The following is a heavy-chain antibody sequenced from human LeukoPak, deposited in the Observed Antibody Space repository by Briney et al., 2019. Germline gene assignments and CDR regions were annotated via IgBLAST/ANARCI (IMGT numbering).Heavy chain of an antibody. V-gene: IGHV3-33*01. D-gene: IGHD3-22*01. J-gene: IGHJ4*02. Sequence: PGGSLRLSCEASGFTFYNYDIHWVRQAPGKVLEWVAVIRYDESTKYYADSVKGRFTISRDNSKSTLSLQMNSLRAEDTAVYYCAREGYYYDSSGYQYYFDNWGQGTLVTVSS. CDR3: AREGYYYDSSGYQYYFDN. CDR1: GFTFYNYD. CDR2: IRYDESTK.